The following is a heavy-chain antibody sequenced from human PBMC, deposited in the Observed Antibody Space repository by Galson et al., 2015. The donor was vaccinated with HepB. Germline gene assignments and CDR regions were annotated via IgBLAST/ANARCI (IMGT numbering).Heavy chain of an antibody. D-gene: IGHD3-10*01. CDR3: ARARKVITMVRGVIVRDY. Sequence: SLRLSCAASGFTFSSYAMSWVRQAPGKGLEWVSAISGSGGSTYYADSVKGRFTISRDNSKNTLYLQMNSLRAEDTAVYYCARARKVITMVRGVIVRDYWGQGTLVTVSS. V-gene: IGHV3-23*01. CDR1: GFTFSSYA. J-gene: IGHJ4*02. CDR2: ISGSGGST.